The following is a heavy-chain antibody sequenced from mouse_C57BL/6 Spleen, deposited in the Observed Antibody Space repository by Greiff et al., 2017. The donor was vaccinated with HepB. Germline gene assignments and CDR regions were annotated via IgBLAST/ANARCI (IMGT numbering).Heavy chain of an antibody. J-gene: IGHJ2*01. CDR1: GFNIKDYY. Sequence: EVQLQQSGAELVKPGASVKLSCTASGFNIKDYYMPWVKQRTEQGLEWIGRIDPEDGENKYAPKFQGKATITADTSSKTAYLQLSSLTSEDTAVYYCARQCYFDYWGQGTTLTVSS. V-gene: IGHV14-2*01. CDR3: ARQCYFDY. D-gene: IGHD6-1*01. CDR2: IDPEDGEN.